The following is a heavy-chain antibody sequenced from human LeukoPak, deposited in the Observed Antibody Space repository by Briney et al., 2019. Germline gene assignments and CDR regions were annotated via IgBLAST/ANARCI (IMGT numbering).Heavy chain of an antibody. CDR1: GFTFSSYA. V-gene: IGHV3-7*01. CDR2: IKQDGSEK. D-gene: IGHD2-15*01. Sequence: GGSLRLSCAASGFTFSSYAMSWVRQAPGKGLEWVANIKQDGSEKYYVDSVKGRFTISRDNAKNSLYLQMNSLRAEDTAVYYCARVLRGSFDYWGQGTLVTVSS. J-gene: IGHJ4*02. CDR3: ARVLRGSFDY.